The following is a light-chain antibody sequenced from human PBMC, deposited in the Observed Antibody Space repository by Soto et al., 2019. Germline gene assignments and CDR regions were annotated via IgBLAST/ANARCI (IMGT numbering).Light chain of an antibody. V-gene: IGKV3-20*01. J-gene: IGKJ4*01. Sequence: EIVMTQSPGTLSLSPVERVTLSCRASQSVGSRYLAWYQQKPGQAPRLLIYAASTRATGIPDRFSGSGSGTAFTLTISRLEPEDIAVYYCQYYGTSVFIFGGGTKVDI. CDR3: QYYGTSVFI. CDR2: AAS. CDR1: QSVGSRY.